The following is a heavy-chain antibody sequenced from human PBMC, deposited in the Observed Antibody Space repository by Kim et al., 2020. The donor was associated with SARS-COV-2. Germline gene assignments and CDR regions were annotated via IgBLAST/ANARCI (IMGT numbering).Heavy chain of an antibody. D-gene: IGHD6-13*01. J-gene: IGHJ4*02. Sequence: AQGFTGRFVFSLDTSVSTAYLQISSLKAEDTAVYYCARDSAAAGTLLFDYWGQGTLVTVSS. V-gene: IGHV7-4-1*02. CDR3: ARDSAAAGTLLFDY.